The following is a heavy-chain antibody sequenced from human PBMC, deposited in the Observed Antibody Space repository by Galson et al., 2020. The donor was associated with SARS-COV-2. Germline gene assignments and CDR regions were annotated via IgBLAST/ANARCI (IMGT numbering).Heavy chain of an antibody. Sequence: SETLSLTCTVSGGSISSGGYYWSWIRQHPGKGLEWIGYIYYSGSTYYNPSLKSRVTISVDTSKNQFSLKLSSVTAADTAVYYCARGAGPHNCGGDCFIDYWGQGTLVTVSS. CDR3: ARGAGPHNCGGDCFIDY. V-gene: IGHV4-31*03. D-gene: IGHD2-21*01. CDR2: IYYSGST. J-gene: IGHJ4*02. CDR1: GGSISSGGYY.